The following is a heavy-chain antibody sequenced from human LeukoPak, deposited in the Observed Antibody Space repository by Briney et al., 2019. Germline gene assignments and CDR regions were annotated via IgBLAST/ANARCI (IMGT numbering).Heavy chain of an antibody. J-gene: IGHJ6*02. Sequence: GGSLRLSCTASGFTFGDYGMSWVRQAPGKGLEWVGFTRSKAYGGTTEYAASVKGRFTISRDDSKSIAYLQMNSLKTEDTAVYYCTRYSSGWPYYYYGMDVWGQGTTVTVSS. D-gene: IGHD6-19*01. CDR3: TRYSSGWPYYYYGMDV. CDR2: TRSKAYGGTT. CDR1: GFTFGDYG. V-gene: IGHV3-49*04.